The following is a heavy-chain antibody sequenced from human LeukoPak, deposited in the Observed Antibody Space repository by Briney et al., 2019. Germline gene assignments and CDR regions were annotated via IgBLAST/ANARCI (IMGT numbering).Heavy chain of an antibody. CDR3: AKDLGLYYYDSSGYPGGF. Sequence: GGSLRLSCAASGFTVSSNHMSWVRQAPGKGLEWVSVIYSGGSTYYADSVKGRFTISRDNSKNTLYLQMNSLRAEDTAVYYCAKDLGLYYYDSSGYPGGFWGQGTLVTVSS. D-gene: IGHD3-22*01. CDR2: IYSGGST. V-gene: IGHV3-53*05. J-gene: IGHJ4*02. CDR1: GFTVSSNH.